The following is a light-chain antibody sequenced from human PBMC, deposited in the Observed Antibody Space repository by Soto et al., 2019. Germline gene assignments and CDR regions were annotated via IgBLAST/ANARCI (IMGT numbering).Light chain of an antibody. CDR2: ANL. CDR3: QSYDSPLSARYV. V-gene: IGLV1-40*01. CDR1: SSNIGAGYD. Sequence: QSVLTQPPSVSGAPGQRVTISCTGSSSNIGAGYDVHWYQQRPGAAPKLLISANLNRPSGVPDRFSGSKSGTSASLAITVLQADDEGDYYCQSYDSPLSARYVFGTGTRLTVL. J-gene: IGLJ1*01.